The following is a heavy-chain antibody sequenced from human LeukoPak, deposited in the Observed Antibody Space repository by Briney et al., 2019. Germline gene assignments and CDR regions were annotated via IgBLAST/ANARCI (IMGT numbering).Heavy chain of an antibody. D-gene: IGHD3-10*01. Sequence: GGSLRLSCAASGFTFSSYAMSWVRQAPGKGLEWVSAISGSGASTYYADSVKGRFTISRDKSKNTLYLQMNSLRAEDTAIYYCAKDLPDSRESLTGHWFDPWGQGALVTVSS. CDR1: GFTFSSYA. V-gene: IGHV3-23*01. J-gene: IGHJ5*02. CDR2: ISGSGAST. CDR3: AKDLPDSRESLTGHWFDP.